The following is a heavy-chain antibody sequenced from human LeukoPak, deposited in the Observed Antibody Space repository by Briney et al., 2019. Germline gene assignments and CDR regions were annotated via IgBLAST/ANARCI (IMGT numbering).Heavy chain of an antibody. Sequence: GRSLRLSCAASGFTFSSYGMHWVRQAPGKGLEWVAVIWYDGSNKYYAASVKGRFTISRDNSKNTLYLQMNRMRADETAVYYCAKDQVGQNYYDSSGYDDYWGQGTLVSVSS. D-gene: IGHD3-22*01. V-gene: IGHV3-33*06. CDR2: IWYDGSNK. CDR3: AKDQVGQNYYDSSGYDDY. J-gene: IGHJ4*02. CDR1: GFTFSSYG.